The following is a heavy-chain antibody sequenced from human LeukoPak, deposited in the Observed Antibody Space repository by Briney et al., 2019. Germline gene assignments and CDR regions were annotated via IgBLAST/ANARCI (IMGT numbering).Heavy chain of an antibody. J-gene: IGHJ4*02. CDR1: GFTFSSYA. CDR3: AKVLDYGDYGGFDY. V-gene: IGHV3-23*01. Sequence: GGSLRLSCAASGFTFSSYAMSWVRQAPGKGLEWVSATSGSGGSTYYADSVKGRFTISRDNSKNTLYLQMNSLRAEDTAVYYCAKVLDYGDYGGFDYWGQGTLVTVSS. CDR2: TSGSGGST. D-gene: IGHD4-17*01.